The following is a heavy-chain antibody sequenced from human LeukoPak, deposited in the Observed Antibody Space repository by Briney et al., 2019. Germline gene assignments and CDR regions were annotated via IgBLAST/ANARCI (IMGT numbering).Heavy chain of an antibody. J-gene: IGHJ4*02. V-gene: IGHV3-11*04. D-gene: IGHD3-10*01. CDR1: GFTFSDYY. Sequence: PGGSLRLSCAASGFTFSDYYMSWIRQAPGKGLEWVSYISSSGSTIYYADSVKGRFTISRDNAKNSLYLQMNSLRAEDTAVYYCASLLITMVRGVIDYWGQGTLVTVSS. CDR2: ISSSGSTI. CDR3: ASLLITMVRGVIDY.